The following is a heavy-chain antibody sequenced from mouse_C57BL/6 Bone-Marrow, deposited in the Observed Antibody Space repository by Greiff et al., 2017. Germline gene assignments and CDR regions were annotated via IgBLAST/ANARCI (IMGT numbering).Heavy chain of an antibody. Sequence: EVQLVEPGTVLARPGASVKMSCKTSGYTFTSYWMHWVKQRPGQGLEWIGAIYPGNSDTSYNQKFKGKAKLTAVTSASTAYMELSSLTNEDSAVXYYTRRDIYYYSSSYDAMDYWGQGTSVTVSS. D-gene: IGHD1-1*01. J-gene: IGHJ4*01. CDR3: TRRDIYYYSSSYDAMDY. CDR1: GYTFTSYW. V-gene: IGHV1-5*01. CDR2: IYPGNSDT.